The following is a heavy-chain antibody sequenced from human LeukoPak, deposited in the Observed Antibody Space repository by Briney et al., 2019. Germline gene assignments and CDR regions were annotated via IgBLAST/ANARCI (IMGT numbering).Heavy chain of an antibody. CDR3: AQGAYGFGKKHTYYYIEV. V-gene: IGHV4-4*07. Sequence: PSETLSLTCSVSGVSVSDSSWSWLRQPAGKGLEWIGRIFGSGGSNYNPSLKSRVTMSVDTSKNQFSLKLTSLTAADTALYFCAQGAYGFGKKHTYYYIEVWGKGTTVTVSS. CDR1: GVSVSDSS. J-gene: IGHJ6*03. CDR2: IFGSGGS. D-gene: IGHD3-10*01.